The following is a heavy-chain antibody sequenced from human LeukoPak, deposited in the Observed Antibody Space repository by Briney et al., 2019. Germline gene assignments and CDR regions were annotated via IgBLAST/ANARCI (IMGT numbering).Heavy chain of an antibody. V-gene: IGHV3-21*01. Sequence: GGSLRLSCAASGFTFSSYDMNWVRQAPGKALEWVSSITSSGAYIFYADSVRGRFTISRDNAKDSLYLQMNSLGPEDTAVYYCARDPYSGNYGNYYYFYMDVWGKGTTVTISS. CDR3: ARDPYSGNYGNYYYFYMDV. D-gene: IGHD1-26*01. J-gene: IGHJ6*03. CDR1: GFTFSSYD. CDR2: ITSSGAYI.